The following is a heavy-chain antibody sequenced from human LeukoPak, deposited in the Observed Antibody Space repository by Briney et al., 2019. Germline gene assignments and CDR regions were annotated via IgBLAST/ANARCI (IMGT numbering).Heavy chain of an antibody. V-gene: IGHV3-23*01. J-gene: IGHJ4*02. D-gene: IGHD3-9*01. CDR3: AKDGLTYYDILTGYFYKYYFDY. CDR1: GFTFSSYA. CDR2: ISGSGGST. Sequence: PGGSLRLSCAASGFTFSSYAMSWVRPAPGKGLEWVSAISGSGGSTYYADSVKGRFTISRDKSKNTLYLQMHSVRAEDTAVYYCAKDGLTYYDILTGYFYKYYFDYWGQGTLVTVSS.